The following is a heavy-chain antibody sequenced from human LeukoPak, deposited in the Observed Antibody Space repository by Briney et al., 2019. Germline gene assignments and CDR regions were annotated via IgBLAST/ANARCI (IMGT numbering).Heavy chain of an antibody. CDR3: TTYGSGRKFDY. J-gene: IGHJ4*02. V-gene: IGHV3-23*01. D-gene: IGHD3-10*01. CDR1: GFTFSSYA. CDR2: ISGSGGIT. Sequence: PGGSLRPSCAASGFTFSSYAMSWVRQAPGKGLEWVSAISGSGGITSYADSVKGRFTISRDNFKNTLYLQMNSLRAEDTAVYYCTTYGSGRKFDYWGQGILVTVSS.